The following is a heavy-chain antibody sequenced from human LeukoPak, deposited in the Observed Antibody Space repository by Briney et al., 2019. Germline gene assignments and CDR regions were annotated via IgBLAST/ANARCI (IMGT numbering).Heavy chain of an antibody. J-gene: IGHJ4*02. CDR1: GFTFSSDW. Sequence: PGGSLRLSCAASGFTFSSDWMHWVRQAPAQGLVLVSRIYTDGSSTSYADSVKGRFTISRDNAKNTLYLQMNSLRAEDTAVYYCAREAYSYGYMALDYWGQGTLVTVSS. V-gene: IGHV3-74*01. CDR2: IYTDGSST. D-gene: IGHD5-18*01. CDR3: AREAYSYGYMALDY.